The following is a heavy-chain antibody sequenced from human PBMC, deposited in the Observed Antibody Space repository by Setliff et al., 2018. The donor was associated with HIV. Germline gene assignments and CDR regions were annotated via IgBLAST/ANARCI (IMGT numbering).Heavy chain of an antibody. V-gene: IGHV3-7*04. D-gene: IGHD3-10*01. CDR3: ARGPGSGNSYWFDH. J-gene: IGHJ5*02. CDR1: GFTFGIYW. CDR2: INQDGSEK. Sequence: PGGSLRLSCTASGFTFGIYWMSWLRQAPGKGLEWVANINQDGSEKYYVDTVKGRFTSSRDNAKNSLYLQMNTLRVEDTAVYYCARGPGSGNSYWFDHWGQGTLVTVSS.